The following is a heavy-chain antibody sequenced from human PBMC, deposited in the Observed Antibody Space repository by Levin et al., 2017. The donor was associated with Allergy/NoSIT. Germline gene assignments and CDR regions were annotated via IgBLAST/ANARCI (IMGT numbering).Heavy chain of an antibody. J-gene: IGHJ4*02. D-gene: IGHD6-13*01. CDR3: ARAAGIAAADNPYFDY. V-gene: IGHV4-34*01. CDR2: INHSGST. Sequence: SETLSLTCAVYGGSFSGYYWSWIRQPPGKGLEWIGEINHSGSTNYNPSLKSRVTISVDTSKNQFSLKLSSVTAADTAVYYCARAAGIAAADNPYFDYWGQGTLVTVSS. CDR1: GGSFSGYY.